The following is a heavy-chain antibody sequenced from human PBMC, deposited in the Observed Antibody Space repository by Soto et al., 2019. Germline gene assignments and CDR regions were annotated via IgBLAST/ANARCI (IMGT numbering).Heavy chain of an antibody. Sequence: PSATLSLTCAVYGGSFSGYYWSWIRQPPGKGLEWIGEINHSGSTNYNPSLKSRVTISVDTSKNQFSLKLSSVTAADTAVYYCASKVYCSGGSCYSSPFDYWGQGTLVTVSS. J-gene: IGHJ4*02. V-gene: IGHV4-34*01. CDR3: ASKVYCSGGSCYSSPFDY. CDR2: INHSGST. D-gene: IGHD2-15*01. CDR1: GGSFSGYY.